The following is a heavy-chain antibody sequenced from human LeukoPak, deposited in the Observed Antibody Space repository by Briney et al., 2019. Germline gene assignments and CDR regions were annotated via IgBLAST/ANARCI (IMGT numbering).Heavy chain of an antibody. D-gene: IGHD6-13*01. CDR3: ARDLRKIIAAAGTSYYYYYGMDV. CDR1: GGSISIYY. V-gene: IGHV4-59*01. Sequence: SETLSLTCTVSGGSISIYYWSWIPHPPGKGVEWIGYIYYSRSTNYNPSLKSRVTIPVDTSKNQFTLKLSSVTAADTAVYYCARDLRKIIAAAGTSYYYYYGMDVWGQGTTVTVSS. CDR2: IYYSRST. J-gene: IGHJ6*02.